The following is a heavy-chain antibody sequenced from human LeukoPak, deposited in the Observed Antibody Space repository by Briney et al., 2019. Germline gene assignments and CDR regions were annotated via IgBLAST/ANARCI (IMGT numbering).Heavy chain of an antibody. D-gene: IGHD3-22*01. Sequence: KSSETLSPTCTVSGGSISSYYWSWIRQPAGRGLEWIGRIYTSGSTNYNPSLKSRVTMSVDTSKNQFSLKLSSVTAADTAVYYCARDQTCYDSSGYSLYAFDIWGQGTMVTVSS. CDR2: IYTSGST. V-gene: IGHV4-4*07. J-gene: IGHJ3*02. CDR3: ARDQTCYDSSGYSLYAFDI. CDR1: GGSISSYY.